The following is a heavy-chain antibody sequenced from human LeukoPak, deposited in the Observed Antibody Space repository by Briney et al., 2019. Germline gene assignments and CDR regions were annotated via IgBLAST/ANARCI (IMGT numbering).Heavy chain of an antibody. J-gene: IGHJ4*02. V-gene: IGHV4-34*01. D-gene: IGHD1-20*01. CDR3: AELTGTTGSAFDY. Sequence: SETLSLTCAVYGGSFSGYYWSWIRQPPGKGLEWIGEINHSGSTNYNPSLKSRVTISVDTSKDQFSLKLSSVTAADTAMYYCAELTGTTGSAFDYWGQGTLVTVSS. CDR1: GGSFSGYY. CDR2: INHSGST.